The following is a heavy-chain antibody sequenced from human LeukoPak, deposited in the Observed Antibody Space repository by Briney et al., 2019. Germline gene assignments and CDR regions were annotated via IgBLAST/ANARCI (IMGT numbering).Heavy chain of an antibody. Sequence: ASVKVSCKASGYTFTSYGISWVRQAPGRGLEWMGWISAYNGNTNYAQKLQGRVTMTTDTSTSTAYMELRSLRSDDTAVYYCARDVGTLFDIPPLDYWGQGTLVTVSS. CDR3: ARDVGTLFDIPPLDY. V-gene: IGHV1-18*01. CDR1: GYTFTSYG. CDR2: ISAYNGNT. J-gene: IGHJ4*02. D-gene: IGHD3-3*01.